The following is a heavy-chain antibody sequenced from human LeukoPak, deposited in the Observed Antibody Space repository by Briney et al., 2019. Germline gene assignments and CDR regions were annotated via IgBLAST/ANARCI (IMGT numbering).Heavy chain of an antibody. J-gene: IGHJ5*02. CDR1: GGSFSGYY. CDR2: INHSGST. V-gene: IGHV4-34*01. D-gene: IGHD6-19*01. Sequence: SETLSLTCAVYGGSFSGYYWSWIRQPPGKGLEWIGEINHSGSTNYNPSLKSRVTISVDTSKNQFSLKLSSVTAADTAVYYCARVKGYSSGWYANNWFDPWGQGTLVTVSS. CDR3: ARVKGYSSGWYANNWFDP.